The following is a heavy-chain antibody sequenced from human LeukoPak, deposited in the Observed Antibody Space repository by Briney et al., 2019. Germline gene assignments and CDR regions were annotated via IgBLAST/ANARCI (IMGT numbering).Heavy chain of an antibody. CDR2: INSDGTTT. D-gene: IGHD3-10*01. V-gene: IGHV3-74*01. CDR3: AREEEWYASGTYYKGFDS. J-gene: IGHJ4*02. Sequence: GGSLRLSCAVSGFTFSSYWMHWVRQAPGKGLVWVARINSDGTTTTYADSVKGRFTISRDNAKNTLYLQMDSLRADDTAVYYCAREEEWYASGTYYKGFDSWGQGTLVTVSS. CDR1: GFTFSSYW.